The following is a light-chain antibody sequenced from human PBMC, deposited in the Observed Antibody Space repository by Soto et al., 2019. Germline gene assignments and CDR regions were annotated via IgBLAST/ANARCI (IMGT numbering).Light chain of an antibody. J-gene: IGKJ1*01. Sequence: DIQMTQSPSSLSASVGDTVIITCRASQTISVYLAWYQQKPGTVPKLLISAASTLQTGVPSRFSGGGSGTDFTLTISSLQPEDVATYYCQKYNSAPWTFGQGTKVDIK. CDR2: AAS. CDR1: QTISVY. V-gene: IGKV1-27*01. CDR3: QKYNSAPWT.